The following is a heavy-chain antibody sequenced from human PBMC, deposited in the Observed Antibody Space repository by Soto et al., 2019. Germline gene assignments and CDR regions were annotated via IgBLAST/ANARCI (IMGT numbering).Heavy chain of an antibody. CDR2: ISYDGSNK. CDR1: GFTFSSYA. CDR3: ARDLQGFFYDFWSGYYTDYYYGMDV. Sequence: QVQLVESGGGVVQPGRSLRLSCAASGFTFSSYAMHWVRQAPGKGLEWVAVISYDGSNKYYADSVKGRFTISRDNSKNTLYLQMNSLRAEDKAVYYCARDLQGFFYDFWSGYYTDYYYGMDVWGQGTTVTVSS. D-gene: IGHD3-3*01. J-gene: IGHJ6*02. V-gene: IGHV3-30-3*01.